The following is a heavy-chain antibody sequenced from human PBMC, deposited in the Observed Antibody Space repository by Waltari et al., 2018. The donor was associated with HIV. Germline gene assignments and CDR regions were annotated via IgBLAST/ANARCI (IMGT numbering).Heavy chain of an antibody. CDR3: ARGAASNTFNSYFDS. D-gene: IGHD6-25*01. J-gene: IGHJ4*02. CDR1: GGPLSNNA. V-gene: IGHV1-69*13. Sequence: QVQLVQSGAEVKKPGSSVKVSCKASGGPLSNNAISWVRQAPGQGLEWMGGIIPVFGTTYYSQKFQGRVTITADVSLTTAYMDLSSLGSDDTAFYFCARGAASNTFNSYFDSWGQGVLVTVSS. CDR2: IIPVFGTT.